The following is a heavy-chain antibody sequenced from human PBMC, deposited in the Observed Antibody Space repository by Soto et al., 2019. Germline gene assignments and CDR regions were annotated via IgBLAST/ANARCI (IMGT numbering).Heavy chain of an antibody. CDR1: GFTFSSYA. V-gene: IGHV4-34*01. Sequence: GALRLSCAASGFTFSSYAMSWVRQAPGKGLEWIGEINHSGSTNYNPSLKSRVTISVDTSKNQFSLKLSSVTAADTAVYYCARGPDIVVVPAAIGGAFDIWGQGTMVTVSS. J-gene: IGHJ3*02. CDR2: INHSGST. CDR3: ARGPDIVVVPAAIGGAFDI. D-gene: IGHD2-2*02.